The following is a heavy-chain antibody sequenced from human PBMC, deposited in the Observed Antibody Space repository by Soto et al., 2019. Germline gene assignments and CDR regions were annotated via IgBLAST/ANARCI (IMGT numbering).Heavy chain of an antibody. CDR2: ISHDGSNK. J-gene: IGHJ6*03. CDR1: GFTFTTCG. CDR3: ASNYYDFWSGYYDYHYLDV. D-gene: IGHD3-3*01. V-gene: IGHV3-30*03. Sequence: QVQLVESGVGVVQPGRSLRLSCAASGFTFTTCGMHWVRQAPGKGLEWVALISHDGSNKYYAESVKGRFTISRDNSKNTPNLQMNSLRAEYTAVYYCASNYYDFWSGYYDYHYLDVWGKGTTVTVSS.